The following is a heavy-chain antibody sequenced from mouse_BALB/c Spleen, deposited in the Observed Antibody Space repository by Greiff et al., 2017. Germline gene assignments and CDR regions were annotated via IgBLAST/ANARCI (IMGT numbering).Heavy chain of an antibody. CDR1: GFNIKDTY. Sequence: VQLQQSGAELVKPGASVKLSCTASGFNIKDTYMHWVKQRPEQGLEWIGRIDPANGNTKYDPKFQGKATIKADTSSNTAYLQLSSLTSEDTAVYYCARGGWLLRTAMDYWGQGTSVTVSS. CDR3: ARGGWLLRTAMDY. CDR2: IDPANGNT. D-gene: IGHD2-3*01. J-gene: IGHJ4*01. V-gene: IGHV14-3*02.